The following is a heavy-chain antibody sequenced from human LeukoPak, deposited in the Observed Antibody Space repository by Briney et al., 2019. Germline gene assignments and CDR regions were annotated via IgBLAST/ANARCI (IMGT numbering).Heavy chain of an antibody. D-gene: IGHD6-19*01. CDR1: AFTFIVHY. Sequence: TGGSLRLSCPASAFTFIVHYMGWVRQAPGKGLEWVGLIRKRAKSYTTNYDASVRGRFTISRDDSHNSLYLQMRSLKTEDTAVYHCVRVAYTSDWHFDYWGQGTLVTVSS. CDR2: IRKRAKSYTT. V-gene: IGHV3-72*01. CDR3: VRVAYTSDWHFDY. J-gene: IGHJ4*02.